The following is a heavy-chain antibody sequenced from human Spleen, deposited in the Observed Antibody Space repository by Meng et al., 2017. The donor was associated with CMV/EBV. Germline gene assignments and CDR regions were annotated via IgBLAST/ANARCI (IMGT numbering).Heavy chain of an antibody. CDR2: ISSNGGST. Sequence: GGSLRLSCAASGFTFSSYAMHWVRQAPGKGLEYVSAISSNGGSTYYADSVKGRFTISRDNSKNTLYLQMGSLRAEDMAVYYCARGGAAAGVWVSIQRGIHPYYFDYWGQGTLVTVSS. CDR1: GFTFSSYA. D-gene: IGHD6-13*01. J-gene: IGHJ4*02. CDR3: ARGGAAAGVWVSIQRGIHPYYFDY. V-gene: IGHV3-64*02.